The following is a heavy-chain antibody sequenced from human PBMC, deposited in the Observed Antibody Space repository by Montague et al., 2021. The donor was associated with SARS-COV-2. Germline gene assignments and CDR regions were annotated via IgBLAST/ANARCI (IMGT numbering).Heavy chain of an antibody. CDR3: ARDACGSGSYYFDY. J-gene: IGHJ4*02. CDR1: GFIFSSYG. D-gene: IGHD3-10*01. CDR2: IWYDGSNK. V-gene: IGHV3-33*01. Sequence: SLRLSCAASGFIFSSYGMHWVRQAPGKGLEWVAVIWYDGSNKYYADSVKGRFTISRDNSKNTLYLQMNSLRAEDTAVYYCARDACGSGSYYFDYWGQGTLVTVSS.